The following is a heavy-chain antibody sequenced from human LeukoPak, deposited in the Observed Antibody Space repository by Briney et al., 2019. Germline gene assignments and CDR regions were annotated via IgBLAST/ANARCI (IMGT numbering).Heavy chain of an antibody. D-gene: IGHD6-13*01. V-gene: IGHV4-34*01. J-gene: IGHJ4*02. CDR3: ARVLSSSWYYFDY. Sequence: SETLSLTCAVYGGSFSGYYWSWIRQPPGKGLEWIGEINHSGSTNYNPSLKSRVTISVDTSKNQFSLKLSSVTAADTAVYYCARVLSSSWYYFDYWGRGTLVTVSS. CDR2: INHSGST. CDR1: GGSFSGYY.